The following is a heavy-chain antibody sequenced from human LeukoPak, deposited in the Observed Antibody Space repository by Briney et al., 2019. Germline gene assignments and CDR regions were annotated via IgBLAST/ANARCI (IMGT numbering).Heavy chain of an antibody. CDR2: INHSGST. V-gene: IGHV4-34*01. Sequence: SETLSLTCAVYGGSFSGHYWSWIRQPPGKGLEWIGEINHSGSTNYNPSLKSRVTISVDTSKNQFSLKLSSVTAADTAVYYCASGYYGSGSRPALLYYYYGMDVWGQGTTVTVSS. D-gene: IGHD3-10*01. CDR3: ASGYYGSGSRPALLYYYYGMDV. CDR1: GGSFSGHY. J-gene: IGHJ6*02.